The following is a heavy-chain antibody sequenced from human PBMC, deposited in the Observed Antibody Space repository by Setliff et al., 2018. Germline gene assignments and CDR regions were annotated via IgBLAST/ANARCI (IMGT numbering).Heavy chain of an antibody. CDR1: GGSIRNTSYH. CDR2: IYYIGNT. J-gene: IGHJ3*02. Sequence: SETLSLTCSVSGGSIRNTSYHWGWIRQPPGKGLEWIANIYYIGNTYYNPSLESRLSMSADMSKNPLSLRLRSVIAADTAVYYCARIPSVRNIAYRAFDIWGQGTMVTVSS. CDR3: ARIPSVRNIAYRAFDI. D-gene: IGHD2-15*01. V-gene: IGHV4-39*07.